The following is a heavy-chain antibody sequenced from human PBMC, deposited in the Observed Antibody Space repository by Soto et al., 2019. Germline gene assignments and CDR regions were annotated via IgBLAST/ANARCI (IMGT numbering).Heavy chain of an antibody. CDR1: EITLNIYW. Sequence: EAQLVESGGGLVQPGGSLTLSCTASEITLNIYWMHWIRQAPGTGLVWVSRINPESTTLTYADSVTGRFTISRDSAKNTLYLQMNGLSAEDTAIYYCTKDTFGAWESWGQGTLVTVSS. J-gene: IGHJ5*02. CDR3: TKDTFGAWES. D-gene: IGHD1-26*01. V-gene: IGHV3-74*01. CDR2: INPESTTL.